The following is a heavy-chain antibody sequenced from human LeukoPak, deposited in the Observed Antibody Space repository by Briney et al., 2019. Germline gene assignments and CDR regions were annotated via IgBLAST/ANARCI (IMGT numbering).Heavy chain of an antibody. D-gene: IGHD6-13*01. V-gene: IGHV3-23*01. CDR2: LTGSGRDT. CDR1: GFTLNIYA. Sequence: GGTLRLSCAASGFTLNIYAMNWVRQAPGKGGDWVSSLTGSGRDTYYTDSVKGRFTISRDDSNNTLYLQMNSLRPDDTAVYYCAKIAATDPIHFWGQGTLLTVSS. J-gene: IGHJ4*02. CDR3: AKIAATDPIHF.